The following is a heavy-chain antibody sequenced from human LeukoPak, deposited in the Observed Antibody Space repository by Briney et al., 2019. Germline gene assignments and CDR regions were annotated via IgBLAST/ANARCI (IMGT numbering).Heavy chain of an antibody. V-gene: IGHV3-30*02. D-gene: IGHD4-23*01. CDR2: IQYDGRKT. CDR1: GFTFTSYG. J-gene: IGHJ4*02. CDR3: AKDNGNFLTPDD. Sequence: GGSLRLSCATSGFTFTSYGMHWVRQAPGKGLEWVAFIQYDGRKTLCGDSVKGRCAISRDTSKNTIALQVDSLRGEDTAVYYCAKDNGNFLTPDDWGQGTLVTVSS.